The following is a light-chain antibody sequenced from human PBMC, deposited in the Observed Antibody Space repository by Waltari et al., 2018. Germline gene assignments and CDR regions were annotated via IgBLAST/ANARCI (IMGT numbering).Light chain of an antibody. J-gene: IGLJ2*01. Sequence: SFELTQAPSVSVSPGQTARITCSGDTLGPTYTFWYQPKAGQSPVLIIYQDRQRPSGIPERISGSNSGNTATLTISGTQAMDEGDYYCQAWDTTTAHVVFGGGTKLTVL. CDR2: QDR. V-gene: IGLV3-1*01. CDR3: QAWDTTTAHVV. CDR1: TLGPTY.